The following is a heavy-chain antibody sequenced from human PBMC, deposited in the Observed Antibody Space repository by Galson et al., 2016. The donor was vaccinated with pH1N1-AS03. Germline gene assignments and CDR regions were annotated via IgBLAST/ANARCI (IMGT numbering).Heavy chain of an antibody. CDR1: GGTFSSYA. V-gene: IGHV1-69*06. CDR2: IIAMFGTA. D-gene: IGHD3-3*01. CDR3: ARDANYDFWSSHDAFDI. J-gene: IGHJ3*02. Sequence: SVKVSCKASGGTFSSYAISWVRQAPGQGLEWMGGIIAMFGTANYAQKVQGRVTITADKSTSTAYMELSSLRSEDTAVYYCARDANYDFWSSHDAFDIWGQGTMVTVSS.